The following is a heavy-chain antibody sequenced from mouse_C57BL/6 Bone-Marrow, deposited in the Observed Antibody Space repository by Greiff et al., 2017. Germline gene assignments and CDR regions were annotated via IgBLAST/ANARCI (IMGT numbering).Heavy chain of an antibody. CDR1: GFTINDYY. Sequence: VPLQPSGADLVKPCASVQLSCTASGFTINDYYMHWVKQRTEQGLEWIGRIDPEDGETKYAPKFQGQATITADTSSNAAYLQLSSLTSEDTAVYYCASTVVAMRADWYFDVWGTGSTGTV. CDR2: IDPEDGET. J-gene: IGHJ1*03. CDR3: ASTVVAMRADWYFDV. V-gene: IGHV14-2*01. D-gene: IGHD1-1*01.